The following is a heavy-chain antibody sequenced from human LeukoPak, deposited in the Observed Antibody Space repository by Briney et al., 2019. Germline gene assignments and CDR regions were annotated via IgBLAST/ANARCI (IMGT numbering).Heavy chain of an antibody. D-gene: IGHD3-22*01. Sequence: GGSLRLSCAASGFALSDCWMTWFRQAPGKGLEWVANINQDGSGKRSVDSVKGRFTISKDNAKNSLYLQMNSLRVEDTAVYYCAKDSRESSGHFPYYYYYHYGLDVWGQGTTVTVSS. CDR2: INQDGSGK. CDR1: GFALSDCW. CDR3: AKDSRESSGHFPYYYYYHYGLDV. J-gene: IGHJ6*02. V-gene: IGHV3-7*01.